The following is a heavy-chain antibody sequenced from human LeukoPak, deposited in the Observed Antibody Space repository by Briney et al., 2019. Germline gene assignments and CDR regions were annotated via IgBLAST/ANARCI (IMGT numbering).Heavy chain of an antibody. Sequence: GGSLRLSCAASGFTFSSYAMSWVRQAPGKGLEWVSAISGSGGSTYYADSVKGRFTISRDNSKNTLYLQMNSLRAEDTAVYYFANAAGATIDLWWYVDYWRQGTLVSVCS. J-gene: IGHJ4*02. CDR2: ISGSGGST. CDR1: GFTFSSYA. D-gene: IGHD5-12*01. V-gene: IGHV3-23*01. CDR3: ANAAGATIDLWWYVDY.